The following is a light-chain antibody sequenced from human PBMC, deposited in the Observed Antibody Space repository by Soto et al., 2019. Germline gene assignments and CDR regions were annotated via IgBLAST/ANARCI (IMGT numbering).Light chain of an antibody. CDR3: SSYAGSYTFVI. CDR1: SSDVGSYNL. J-gene: IGLJ2*01. V-gene: IGLV2-23*02. CDR2: EVS. Sequence: QSALTQPASVSGSPGQSITISCIGTSSDVGSYNLVSWYQHHPGKAHKLMIYEVSKRPSGVSNRFSGSKSGNTASLTISGLQAEDEADYYCSSYAGSYTFVILGGGTKLTVL.